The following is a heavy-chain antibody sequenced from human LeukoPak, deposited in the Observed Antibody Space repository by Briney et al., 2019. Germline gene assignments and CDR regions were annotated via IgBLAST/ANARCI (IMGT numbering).Heavy chain of an antibody. CDR1: GFTFSDYF. CDR3: ARVNPSNSGFYAY. CDR2: IGARSDNI. V-gene: IGHV3-11*04. Sequence: GESLRLSCVASGFTFSDYFMSWIRQAPEKGLEWVSYIGARSDNINYADSVKGRFTVSRDNAKNSVYLQMNSQRAEDTAVYYCARVNPSNSGFYAYWGQGTLVTVSS. J-gene: IGHJ1*01. D-gene: IGHD3-22*01.